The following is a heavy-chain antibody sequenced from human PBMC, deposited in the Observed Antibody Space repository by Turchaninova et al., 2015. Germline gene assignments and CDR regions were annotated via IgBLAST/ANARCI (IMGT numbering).Heavy chain of an antibody. D-gene: IGHD5-12*01. CDR2: ISAYNGTT. CDR1: GYTFTSYG. Sequence: QVQLVQSGAEVKKPGASVKVSCKASGYTFTSYGISWVRQAPGQGLEWMGWISAYNGTTHYAQKLQGRVTRTTTTATSTAERGLGSLRSDDTAVYYWARGGYDLKDYFDYWGQGTLVTVSS. CDR3: ARGGYDLKDYFDY. V-gene: IGHV1-18*01. J-gene: IGHJ4*02.